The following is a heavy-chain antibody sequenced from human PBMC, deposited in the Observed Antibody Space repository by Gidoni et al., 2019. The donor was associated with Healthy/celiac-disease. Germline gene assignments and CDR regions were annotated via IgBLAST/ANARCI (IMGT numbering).Heavy chain of an antibody. V-gene: IGHV3-33*01. Sequence: VQRVESGGGVVEPGRSMSLCCGAAGFTFISYGVHWVCQAQGKGMVWVAVIWHDGSNNYYADSVKGRFTISRDNSKNTLYLQIISLRAEDTAVYYCARDSTVYDSSGYLRWWGQGTLVTVSS. CDR3: ARDSTVYDSSGYLRW. CDR1: GFTFISYG. J-gene: IGHJ4*02. CDR2: IWHDGSNN. D-gene: IGHD3-22*01.